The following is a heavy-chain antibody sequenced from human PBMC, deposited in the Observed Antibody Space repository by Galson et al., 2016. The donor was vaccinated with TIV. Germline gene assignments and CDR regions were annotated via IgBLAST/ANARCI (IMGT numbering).Heavy chain of an antibody. CDR1: GYSFTHFW. CDR3: AKPSGHGSSSPTYFDH. D-gene: IGHD6-6*01. V-gene: IGHV5-51*01. J-gene: IGHJ4*02. CDR2: IYPGDSET. Sequence: QSGAEVKKPGESLKISCKASGYSFTHFWIGWVRQMPGKGLEWMAIIYPGDSETTYSPSFQGQITISSDKSNNTVHLQWSTLKASDTAIYYCAKPSGHGSSSPTYFDHWGQGTLVTVSS.